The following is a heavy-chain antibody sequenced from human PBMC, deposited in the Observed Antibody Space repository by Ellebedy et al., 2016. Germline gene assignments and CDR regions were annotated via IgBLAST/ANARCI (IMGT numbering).Heavy chain of an antibody. Sequence: GESLKISXAASGFSFSSYHMNWVRQAPGKGLEWVSYISSSSGTMYYADSVRGRFTISRDNAKNSLILQMDSLRDEDTAVYYCVRLHSGVYHYFRYWGQGTLVTVSS. D-gene: IGHD3-22*01. CDR2: ISSSSGTM. J-gene: IGHJ4*02. V-gene: IGHV3-48*02. CDR3: VRLHSGVYHYFRY. CDR1: GFSFSSYH.